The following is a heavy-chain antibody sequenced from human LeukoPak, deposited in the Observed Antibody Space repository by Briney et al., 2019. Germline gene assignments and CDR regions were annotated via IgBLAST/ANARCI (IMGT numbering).Heavy chain of an antibody. CDR3: AKGHYYGSGSYSSHLDY. J-gene: IGHJ4*02. D-gene: IGHD3-10*01. Sequence: ASVKVSCKASGYTFTSYYMHWVRQAPGKGLEWVSAISGSGGSTYYADSVKGRFTISRDNSKNTLYLQMNSLRAEDTAVYYCAKGHYYGSGSYSSHLDYWGQGTLVTVSS. V-gene: IGHV3-23*01. CDR1: GYTFTSYY. CDR2: ISGSGGST.